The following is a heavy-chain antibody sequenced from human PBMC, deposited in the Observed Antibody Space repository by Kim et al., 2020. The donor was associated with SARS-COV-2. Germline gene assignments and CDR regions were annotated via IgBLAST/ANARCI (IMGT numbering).Heavy chain of an antibody. CDR2: INHSGST. Sequence: SETLSLTCAVYGGSFSGYYWSWIRQPPGKGLEWIGEINHSGSTNYNPSLKSRVTISVDTSKNQFSLKLSSVTAADTAVYYCARMCTYYDILTGYWGSYYFDYWGHGTLVTVSS. CDR1: GGSFSGYY. CDR3: ARMCTYYDILTGYWGSYYFDY. J-gene: IGHJ4*01. V-gene: IGHV4-34*01. D-gene: IGHD3-9*01.